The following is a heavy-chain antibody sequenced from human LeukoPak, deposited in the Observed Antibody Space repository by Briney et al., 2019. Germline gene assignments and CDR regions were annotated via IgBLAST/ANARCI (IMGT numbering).Heavy chain of an antibody. Sequence: PSETLSLTCTVSGGSISRYYWSWIRQPPGKGLEWIGYIYYSGSTNYNPSLKSRVTISVDTSKNQFSLKLSSVTAADTAVYYCARAGLDIVVTTAPPGGMDVWGQGTTVTVSS. CDR3: ARAGLDIVVTTAPPGGMDV. D-gene: IGHD2-15*01. CDR1: GGSISRYY. J-gene: IGHJ6*02. CDR2: IYYSGST. V-gene: IGHV4-59*01.